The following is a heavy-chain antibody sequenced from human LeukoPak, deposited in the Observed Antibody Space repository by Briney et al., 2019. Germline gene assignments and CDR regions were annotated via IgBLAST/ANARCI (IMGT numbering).Heavy chain of an antibody. Sequence: GASVKVSCKASGYTFTGYYMRWVRQAPGQGLEWMGWINPNSGGTNYAQKFQGRVTMTRDTTISTAYMELSRLGSDDTAVYYCARSGVATIDPGIDYWGQGTLVTVSS. CDR3: ARSGVATIDPGIDY. CDR2: INPNSGGT. CDR1: GYTFTGYY. J-gene: IGHJ4*02. V-gene: IGHV1-2*02. D-gene: IGHD5-12*01.